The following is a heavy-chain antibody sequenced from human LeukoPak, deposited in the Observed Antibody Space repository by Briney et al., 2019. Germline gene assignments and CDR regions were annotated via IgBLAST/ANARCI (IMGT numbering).Heavy chain of an antibody. CDR1: GFTFSNAW. Sequence: GGSLRPSCAASGFTFSNAWMSWVRQAPGKGLEWVGRIKSKTDGGTTDYAAPVKGRFTISRDDSKNTLYLQMNSLKTEDTAVYYCTTGWYSSSSRYYYYMDVWGKGTTVTVSS. CDR3: TTGWYSSSSRYYYYMDV. CDR2: IKSKTDGGTT. J-gene: IGHJ6*03. D-gene: IGHD6-6*01. V-gene: IGHV3-15*01.